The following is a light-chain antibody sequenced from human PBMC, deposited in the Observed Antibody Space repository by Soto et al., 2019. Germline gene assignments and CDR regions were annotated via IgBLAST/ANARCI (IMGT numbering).Light chain of an antibody. CDR1: SGSVLTSYY. CDR2: STN. Sequence: QAVVSQEPSFSVSPGGTVTLTFGLTSGSVLTSYYPTWYQQTPGQAPRTLIYSTNIRSSGVPDRFSGSILGNKAALTITGAKADDESDYYCALYVGTGTVVFGGGTKLTVL. V-gene: IGLV8-61*01. CDR3: ALYVGTGTVV. J-gene: IGLJ2*01.